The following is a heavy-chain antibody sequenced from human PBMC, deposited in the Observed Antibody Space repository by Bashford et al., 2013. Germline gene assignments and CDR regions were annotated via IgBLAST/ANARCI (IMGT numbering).Heavy chain of an antibody. V-gene: IGHV3-30*02. CDR3: AKDVQGWRWEMGRSYYFYGMDV. J-gene: IGHJ6*02. D-gene: IGHD1-26*01. CDR2: SLEFDGSDK. Sequence: VGQASTARGRGSGWAVSLEFDGSDKXFADSVEGRFTIARDNSENTLNLQMNSLRPEDTAVYYCAKDVQGWRWEMGRSYYFYGMDVWGQGTTVTVSS.